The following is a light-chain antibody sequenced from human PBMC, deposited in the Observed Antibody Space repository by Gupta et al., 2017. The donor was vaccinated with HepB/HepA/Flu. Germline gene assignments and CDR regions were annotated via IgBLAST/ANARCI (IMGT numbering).Light chain of an antibody. J-gene: IGKJ4*01. CDR2: LGS. CDR3: RQGLQTPIT. V-gene: IGKV2-28*01. CDR1: QSLLHSNGYNY. Sequence: EIVMTQSPLSLPVTPGEPASISCRSSQSLLHSNGYNYLDWYLQKPGQSPQLLIYLGSNRASGVPDRFSGSGSGTDFTLKISRVEAEDVGVYYCRQGLQTPITFGGGTKVEIK.